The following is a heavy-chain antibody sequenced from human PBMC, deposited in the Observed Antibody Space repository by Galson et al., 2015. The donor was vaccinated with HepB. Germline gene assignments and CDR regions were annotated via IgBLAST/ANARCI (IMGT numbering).Heavy chain of an antibody. J-gene: IGHJ5*02. CDR2: ISAYDSST. CDR1: GYTFSSYS. Sequence: SVKVSCKASGYTFSSYSITWVRQAPGQGLEWVGWISAYDSSTNYAQKFQGRVTMTTETSTTTAYLELRSLRSDDTAVYYCARGALVAVVNANLNNWFDPWGQGTLVTVSS. D-gene: IGHD2-8*02. CDR3: ARGALVAVVNANLNNWFDP. V-gene: IGHV1-18*01.